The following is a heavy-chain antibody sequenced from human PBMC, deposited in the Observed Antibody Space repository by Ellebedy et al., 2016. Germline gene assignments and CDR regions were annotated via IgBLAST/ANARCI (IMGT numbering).Heavy chain of an antibody. CDR2: ISGNNGNT. J-gene: IGHJ4*02. CDR3: ARDGGSYYGANY. CDR1: GYTFSSFV. D-gene: IGHD1-26*01. V-gene: IGHV1-18*01. Sequence: ASVKVSCKTSGYTFSSFVVTWVRQAPGQRLEWMGWISGNNGNTNYAQKFQGRVTMTTDTSTNTAYMEVRSLRFEDTAVYYCARDGGSYYGANYWGQGTLVTVSS.